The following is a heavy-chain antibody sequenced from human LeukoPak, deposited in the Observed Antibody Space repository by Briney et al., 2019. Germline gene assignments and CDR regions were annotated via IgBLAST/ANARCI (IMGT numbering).Heavy chain of an antibody. CDR2: ISGSGTI. V-gene: IGHV4-4*07. D-gene: IGHD3-10*01. Sequence: SETLSLTCIVSGGSINSYWSWIRRPAGKGGEWIGRISGSGTITYNPALQSRLTISIDTSKNQFSLKLMSVTAADTAVYYCARDSGTTGEVKFDSWGQGILVTVSS. J-gene: IGHJ5*01. CDR1: GGSINSY. CDR3: ARDSGTTGEVKFDS.